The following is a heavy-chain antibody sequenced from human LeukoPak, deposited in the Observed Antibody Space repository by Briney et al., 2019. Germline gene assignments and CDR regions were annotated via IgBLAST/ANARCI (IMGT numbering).Heavy chain of an antibody. CDR3: ARDNMAYYDILTGYENWFDP. CDR2: IIPIFGTA. D-gene: IGHD3-9*01. Sequence: SVKVYCKASGGTFSSYAISWVRQAPGQGLEWMGGIIPIFGTANYTQKFQGRVTITADESTSTAYMELSSLRSEDTAVYYCARDNMAYYDILTGYENWFDPWGQGTLVTVSS. CDR1: GGTFSSYA. J-gene: IGHJ5*02. V-gene: IGHV1-69*13.